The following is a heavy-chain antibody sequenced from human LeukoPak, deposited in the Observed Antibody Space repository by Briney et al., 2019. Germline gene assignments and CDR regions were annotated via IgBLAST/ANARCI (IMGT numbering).Heavy chain of an antibody. V-gene: IGHV4-30-4*08. Sequence: SETLSLTCTVSGGSISSGDYYRTWIRQPPGKGLEWIGYIYYIGSTYYNPSLKSRITISVDTSKNQFSLKLTSMTAADTAVYFCARTLLRGACGDYWGQGTLVTVSS. D-gene: IGHD1-26*01. CDR3: ARTLLRGACGDY. J-gene: IGHJ4*02. CDR2: IYYIGST. CDR1: GGSISSGDYY.